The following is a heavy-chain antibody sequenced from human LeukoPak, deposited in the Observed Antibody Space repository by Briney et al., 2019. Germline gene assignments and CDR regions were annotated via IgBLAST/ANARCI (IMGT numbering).Heavy chain of an antibody. CDR2: IFYSGST. D-gene: IGHD3-22*01. J-gene: IGHJ4*02. CDR1: GGSISSSSYY. Sequence: PSETLSLTCTVPGGSISSSSYYWGWIRQPPGKGLEWIGSIFYSGSTYYNPTLKSRVTISVDTSKNQFSLKLNSVTAADTAVYYCARHSLRSGWLLHYFDYWGQGTLVTVSS. CDR3: ARHSLRSGWLLHYFDY. V-gene: IGHV4-39*01.